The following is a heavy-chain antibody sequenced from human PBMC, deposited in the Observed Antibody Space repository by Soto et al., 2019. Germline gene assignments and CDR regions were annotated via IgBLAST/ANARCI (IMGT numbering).Heavy chain of an antibody. D-gene: IGHD5-12*01. CDR2: IFSSGST. Sequence: PSETLSLTCTASGGSINTFYWSWVRQPAGKGLEWIGRIFSSGSTSFNPSLESRVAMSVDTSKNHFSLNLSSVTAADMAVYYCARGGSYSAYNFAHGIQLWSFDFWGQGALVTVSS. V-gene: IGHV4-4*07. J-gene: IGHJ4*02. CDR3: ARGGSYSAYNFAHGIQLWSFDF. CDR1: GGSINTFY.